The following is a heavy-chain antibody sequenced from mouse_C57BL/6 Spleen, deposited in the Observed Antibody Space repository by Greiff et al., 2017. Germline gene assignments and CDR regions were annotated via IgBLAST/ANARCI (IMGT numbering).Heavy chain of an antibody. D-gene: IGHD4-1*01. CDR2: IYPRDGST. V-gene: IGHV1-85*01. J-gene: IGHJ4*01. Sequence: VKLMESGPELVKPGASVKLSCKASGYTFTSYDINWVKQRPGQGLEWIGWIYPRDGSTKYNEKFKGKATLTVDTSSSTAYMELHSLTSEDSAVYVCARGRPLSQLTGTMDYWGQGTSVTVSS. CDR3: ARGRPLSQLTGTMDY. CDR1: GYTFTSYD.